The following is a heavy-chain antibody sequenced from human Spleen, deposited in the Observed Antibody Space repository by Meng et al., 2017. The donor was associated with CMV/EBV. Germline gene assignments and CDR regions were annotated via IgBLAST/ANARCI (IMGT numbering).Heavy chain of an antibody. Sequence: ASVKVSCKTSGYSFGSYDINWVRQATGEGLEWMGWVNADSGNRGYAQKFKGRVTMTTSSSMNIAYMELSSLRSEDTAVYYCARCLLGTTFFDLWGQGTPVTVSS. J-gene: IGHJ4*02. D-gene: IGHD1-1*01. CDR2: VNADSGNR. V-gene: IGHV1-8*02. CDR1: GYSFGSYD. CDR3: ARCLLGTTFFDL.